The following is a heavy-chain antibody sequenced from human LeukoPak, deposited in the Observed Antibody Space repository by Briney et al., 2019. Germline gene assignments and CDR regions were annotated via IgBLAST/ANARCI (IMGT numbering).Heavy chain of an antibody. CDR1: GFTFSSYG. Sequence: GGSLRLSCAASGFTFSSYGMHWVRQAPGKGLEWVAVIWYDGSNKYYADSVKGRFTISRDNSKNTLYLQMNSLRAEDTAVYYCARDMTYYYGMDVWGQGTTVTVSS. CDR2: IWYDGSNK. CDR3: ARDMTYYYGMDV. V-gene: IGHV3-33*01. J-gene: IGHJ6*02. D-gene: IGHD3-16*01.